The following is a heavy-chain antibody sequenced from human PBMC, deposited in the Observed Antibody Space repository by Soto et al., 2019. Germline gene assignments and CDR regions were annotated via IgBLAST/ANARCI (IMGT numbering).Heavy chain of an antibody. Sequence: VQLQESGPGLVRPSGTLSLTCAVSGASISSGNWWSWVRQSPGKGLEWIGEIYHSGSTNHNPSLKSRVIISVDKLRNQVSLKLSSVTAADTAVYFCASHRGNTFGPYDDWGQGTQVTVSS. CDR2: IYHSGST. D-gene: IGHD3-16*01. CDR3: ASHRGNTFGPYDD. V-gene: IGHV4-4*02. CDR1: GASISSGNW. J-gene: IGHJ4*01.